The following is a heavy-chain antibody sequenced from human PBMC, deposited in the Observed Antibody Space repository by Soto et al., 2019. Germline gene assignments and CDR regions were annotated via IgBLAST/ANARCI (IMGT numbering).Heavy chain of an antibody. CDR3: AKGGHCSSTICYAFLGWFYP. CDR2: ISWNSGSI. Sequence: EVQLVESGGGLVQPGRSLRLSCAASGFTFDDYAMHWVRQAPGKGLEWVSGISWNSGSIGYADSVKGRFTISRDNAKNSLYLQMNRLRAEDAALYYCAKGGHCSSTICYAFLGWFYPWGQGTLVTVSS. V-gene: IGHV3-9*01. CDR1: GFTFDDYA. J-gene: IGHJ5*02. D-gene: IGHD2-2*01.